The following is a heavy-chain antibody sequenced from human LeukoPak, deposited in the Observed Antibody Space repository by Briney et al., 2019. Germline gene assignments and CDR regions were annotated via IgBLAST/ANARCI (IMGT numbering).Heavy chain of an antibody. CDR3: ARSSDYYGSGAFDP. CDR1: GYTFTIYG. V-gene: IGHV1-18*04. D-gene: IGHD3-10*01. Sequence: ASVKVSCKASGYTFTIYGISWVRQAPGQGLEWMGWISAYNGNTNYAQKLQGRDTMTTDTSTSTAYMELRSLRSDDTAVYYCARSSDYYGSGAFDPWGQGTLVTVSS. J-gene: IGHJ5*02. CDR2: ISAYNGNT.